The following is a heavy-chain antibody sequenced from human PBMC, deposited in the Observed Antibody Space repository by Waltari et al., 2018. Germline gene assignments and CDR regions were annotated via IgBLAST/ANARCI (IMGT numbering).Heavy chain of an antibody. CDR3: ARGKLNFDV. Sequence: QVQLQQSGAGLVRPSELLSLTCEVFGGSFPGFYWSWFRQTPATGLEWIGEVIHSGGTVYNPSLESRVTISIDTSKNQFSLRLTSVTAADTAVYFCARGKLNFDVWGQGAQVTVSS. J-gene: IGHJ4*02. CDR2: VIHSGGT. CDR1: GGSFPGFY. V-gene: IGHV4-34*12.